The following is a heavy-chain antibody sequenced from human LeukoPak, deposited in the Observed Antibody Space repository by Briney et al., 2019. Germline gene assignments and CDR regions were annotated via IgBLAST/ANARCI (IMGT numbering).Heavy chain of an antibody. J-gene: IGHJ4*02. V-gene: IGHV1-2*02. CDR2: IDPNTGDS. D-gene: IGHD2-2*01. Sequence: EASVKVSCKASEYTFTGYYIHWVRQAPGQGLEWMRWIDPNTGDSNYVQKFQGGVTMTRDTSISTAYMELSRLRSDDTAFYYCARIRYCGGISCYYIDYWGQGTLVTVSA. CDR1: EYTFTGYY. CDR3: ARIRYCGGISCYYIDY.